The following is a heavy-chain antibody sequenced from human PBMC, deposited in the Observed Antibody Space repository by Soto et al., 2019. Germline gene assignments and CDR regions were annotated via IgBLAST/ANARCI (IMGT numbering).Heavy chain of an antibody. CDR3: ASIYDSSGYYYGNNWFDP. V-gene: IGHV4-30-4*01. D-gene: IGHD3-22*01. J-gene: IGHJ5*02. CDR2: IYYSGGT. CDR1: GGSISSGDYY. Sequence: SETLSLTCTVSGGSISSGDYYWSWIRQPPGKGLEWIGYIYYSGGTYYNPSLKSRVTKSVDMSKNQFSLELSSVTAADTAVYYCASIYDSSGYYYGNNWFDPWGQGTLVTVSS.